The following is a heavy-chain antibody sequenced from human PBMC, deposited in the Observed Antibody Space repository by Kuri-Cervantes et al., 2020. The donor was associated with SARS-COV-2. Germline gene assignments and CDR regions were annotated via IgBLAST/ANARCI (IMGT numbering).Heavy chain of an antibody. CDR3: ARVMMYGGFLGRPLAY. Sequence: SETLSLTCTVSGYSISSGYYWGWIRQPPGKGLEWIGSIYHSGSTYYNPSLKSRVTISVDTSKNQFSLKLSSVTAADTAVYYCARVMMYGGFLGRPLAYWGQGTLVTVSS. V-gene: IGHV4-38-2*02. CDR2: IYHSGST. D-gene: IGHD2-8*01. CDR1: GYSISSGYY. J-gene: IGHJ4*02.